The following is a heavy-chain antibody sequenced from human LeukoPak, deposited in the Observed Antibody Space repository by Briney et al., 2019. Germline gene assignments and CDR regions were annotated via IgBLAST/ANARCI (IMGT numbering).Heavy chain of an antibody. Sequence: GGSLRLSCEASGFIFSRFGMHWVRQGPGKGLDHVASISHNGGSTYYANSVKGRFTVSRDNSKNTLYLQMGSLRVEDMGVYYCARGDYGDFDYWGQGSLVTVSS. CDR2: ISHNGGST. V-gene: IGHV3-64*01. CDR1: GFIFSRFG. D-gene: IGHD4/OR15-4a*01. CDR3: ARGDYGDFDY. J-gene: IGHJ4*02.